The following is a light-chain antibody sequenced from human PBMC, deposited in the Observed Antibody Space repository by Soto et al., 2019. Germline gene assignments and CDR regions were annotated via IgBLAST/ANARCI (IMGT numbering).Light chain of an antibody. V-gene: IGLV1-36*01. J-gene: IGLJ2*01. CDR2: YDD. CDR3: AVWDDNLHGVV. Sequence: QSVLTQPPSVSEAPRQRVTISCSGSWSNIGNNAVNWYQQLPGKAPKLLIYYDDLLSSGVSDRFSGSKSGTSASLAISGLQSEDEADYYCAVWDDNLHGVVFGGGTKRTVL. CDR1: WSNIGNNA.